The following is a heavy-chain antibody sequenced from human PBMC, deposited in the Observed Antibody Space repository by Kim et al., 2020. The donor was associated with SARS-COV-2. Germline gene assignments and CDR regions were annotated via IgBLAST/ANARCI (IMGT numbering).Heavy chain of an antibody. Sequence: SQTLSLTCAISGDSVSSNSAAWHWIRQSPARGLEWLGRTFYRSMWYYDFAVSVKSRITIDPDTSKNQFSLQLISLTPEDTAVYYCARGAYTSTWYWGPGTPVTVSS. V-gene: IGHV6-1*01. CDR3: ARGAYTSTWY. J-gene: IGHJ4*02. D-gene: IGHD6-13*01. CDR1: GDSVSSNSAA. CDR2: TFYRSMWYY.